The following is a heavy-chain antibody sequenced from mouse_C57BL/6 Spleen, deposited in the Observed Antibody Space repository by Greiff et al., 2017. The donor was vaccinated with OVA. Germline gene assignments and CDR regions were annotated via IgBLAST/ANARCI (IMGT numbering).Heavy chain of an antibody. Sequence: QVQLQQSGPELVKPGASVKISCKASGYAFSSSWMNWVKQRPGKGLEWIGRIYPGDGDTNYNGKFKGKATLTADKSSSTAYMQLSSLTSEDSAVYFWARDGSSYGFDYWGQGTTLTVSS. CDR3: ARDGSSYGFDY. CDR2: IYPGDGDT. V-gene: IGHV1-82*01. J-gene: IGHJ2*01. CDR1: GYAFSSSW. D-gene: IGHD1-1*01.